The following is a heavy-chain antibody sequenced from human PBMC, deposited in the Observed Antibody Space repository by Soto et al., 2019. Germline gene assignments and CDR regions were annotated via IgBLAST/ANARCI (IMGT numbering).Heavy chain of an antibody. V-gene: IGHV3-11*06. CDR2: ISSSSSYT. Sequence: GGSLRLSCAASGFTFSDYYMSWIRQAPGKGLEWVSYISSSSSYTNYADSVKGRFTISRDNAKNSLYLQMNSLRAEDTAVYYCARETFDMVRGVIYYYYGMDVWGQGTTVTVSS. CDR3: ARETFDMVRGVIYYYYGMDV. J-gene: IGHJ6*02. CDR1: GFTFSDYY. D-gene: IGHD3-10*01.